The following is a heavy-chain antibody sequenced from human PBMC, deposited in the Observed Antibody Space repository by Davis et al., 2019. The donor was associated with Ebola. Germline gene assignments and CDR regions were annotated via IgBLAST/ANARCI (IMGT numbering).Heavy chain of an antibody. V-gene: IGHV2-5*01. CDR1: GFSFSTSGVG. CDR2: IYWYDDQ. CDR3: AHRVESERYPAAFDF. J-gene: IGHJ3*01. D-gene: IGHD5-24*01. Sequence: SGPTLVKPTQTLTLTCTFSGFSFSTSGVGVGWIRQPQGKALEWLALIYWYDDQYYSPSLKSRLTIAKDNSRNKVVLTMTNMDPVDTATYYCAHRVESERYPAAFDFWGQGTVVTVSS.